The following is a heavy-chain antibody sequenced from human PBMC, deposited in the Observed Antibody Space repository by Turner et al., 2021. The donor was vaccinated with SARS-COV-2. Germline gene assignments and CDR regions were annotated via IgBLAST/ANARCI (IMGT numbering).Heavy chain of an antibody. CDR1: GFTFSTYS. Sequence: EVHLVESGGGLVQPGGSWRLSCVASGFTFSTYSMNWGRQAPGKGLEWVSYIDSSSSTIYYADSVKGRFTISRDNAKNSLYLQMNSLRADDTAVYYCASPFDYWGQGTLVTVSS. CDR2: IDSSSSTI. J-gene: IGHJ4*02. V-gene: IGHV3-48*01. CDR3: ASPFDY.